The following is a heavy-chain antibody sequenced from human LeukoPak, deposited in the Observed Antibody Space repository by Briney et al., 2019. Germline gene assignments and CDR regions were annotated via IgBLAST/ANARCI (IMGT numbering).Heavy chain of an antibody. V-gene: IGHV3-53*01. CDR1: GFIVSDSY. CDR2: IHGGGDT. D-gene: IGHD5-18*01. J-gene: IGHJ4*02. CDR3: ARAKRGYSYILEY. Sequence: GGSLRVSCAASGFIVSDSYMTWVRQAPGKGLEWVSVIHGGGDTAYADSVKGRFIVSRDNSKNTLYLQMNSLKAEDTAVYYCARAKRGYSYILEYWGQGTLATVSS.